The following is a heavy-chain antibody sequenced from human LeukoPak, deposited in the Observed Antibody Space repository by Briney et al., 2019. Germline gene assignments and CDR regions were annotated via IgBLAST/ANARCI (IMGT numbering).Heavy chain of an antibody. CDR1: GGSFSGYY. Sequence: SETLSLTCAVYGGSFSGYYWGWIRQPPGKGLEWIGEINHSGSTNYNPSLKSRVTISVDTSKNQFSLKLSSVTAADTAVYYCARGGYITIFGVPFFLDYWGQGTLVTVSS. CDR2: INHSGST. D-gene: IGHD3-3*01. J-gene: IGHJ4*02. V-gene: IGHV4-34*01. CDR3: ARGGYITIFGVPFFLDY.